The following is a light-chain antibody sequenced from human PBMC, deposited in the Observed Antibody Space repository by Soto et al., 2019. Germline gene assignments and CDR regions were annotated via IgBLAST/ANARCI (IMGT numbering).Light chain of an antibody. Sequence: DIRMTQSPSSLSASVGDRVTIACRASQSISSWLAWYQQKPGKAPKLLIYDASSLESGVPSRFSGSGSGTEFTLTISSLQRDDFATYYCQQYNSQWTFGQGTKVEIK. CDR2: DAS. V-gene: IGKV1-5*01. CDR1: QSISSW. J-gene: IGKJ1*01. CDR3: QQYNSQWT.